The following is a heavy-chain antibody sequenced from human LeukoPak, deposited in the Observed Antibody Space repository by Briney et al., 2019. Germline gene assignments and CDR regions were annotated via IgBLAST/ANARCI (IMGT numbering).Heavy chain of an antibody. J-gene: IGHJ4*02. D-gene: IGHD5-12*01. V-gene: IGHV3-48*03. CDR1: GFTFSSYE. CDR3: AGSGYREGFDY. CDR2: ISSSGSTI. Sequence: GGSLRLSCAASGFTFSSYEMNWVRQAPGKGLEWVSYISSSGSTIYYADSVKGRFTISRDNAKNSLYLQMNSLRAEDTAVYYCAGSGYREGFDYWGQGTLVTVSS.